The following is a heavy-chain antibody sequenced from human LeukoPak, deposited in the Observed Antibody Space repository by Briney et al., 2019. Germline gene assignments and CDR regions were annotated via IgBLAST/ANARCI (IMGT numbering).Heavy chain of an antibody. Sequence: PSETLSLTCTVSGGSISPYYWSWIRQPPGKGLEWIGYIHYSGSTNYNPSLKSRVSMSVDTSKNQFSLKLNSVTAADTAVYYCARNVDTAMAYDYWGQGTLVTVSS. D-gene: IGHD5-18*01. J-gene: IGHJ4*02. CDR1: GGSISPYY. CDR2: IHYSGST. CDR3: ARNVDTAMAYDY. V-gene: IGHV4-59*12.